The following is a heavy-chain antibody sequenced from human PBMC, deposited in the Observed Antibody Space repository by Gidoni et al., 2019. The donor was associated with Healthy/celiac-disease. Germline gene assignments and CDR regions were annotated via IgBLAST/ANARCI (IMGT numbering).Heavy chain of an antibody. D-gene: IGHD3-16*01. V-gene: IGHV3-30*04. J-gene: IGHJ3*02. CDR3: AGTPWGSNAFDI. Sequence: QVQLVESGGGVVQPGRSLRLSCAASGFTFSSYAMHWVRQAPGKGLEWVAVISYDGSNKYYADSVKGRFTISRDNSKNTLYLQMNSLRAEDTAVYYCAGTPWGSNAFDIWGQGTMVTVSS. CDR1: GFTFSSYA. CDR2: ISYDGSNK.